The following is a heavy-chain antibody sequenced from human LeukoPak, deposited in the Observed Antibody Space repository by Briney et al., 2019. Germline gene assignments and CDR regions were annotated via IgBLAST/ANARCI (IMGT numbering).Heavy chain of an antibody. Sequence: GRSLRLSCAASGFTLSNYVIHWVRQAPGKGLEWVGVISSDGRNKYVDSVKGRFTISRDNTKNSLYLQMNSLRVEDTAVFYCARDQYDTWSRRGNFDSWGQGTLVIVSS. CDR3: ARDQYDTWSRRGNFDS. CDR2: ISSDGRNK. D-gene: IGHD3-3*01. J-gene: IGHJ4*02. CDR1: GFTLSNYV. V-gene: IGHV3-30-3*01.